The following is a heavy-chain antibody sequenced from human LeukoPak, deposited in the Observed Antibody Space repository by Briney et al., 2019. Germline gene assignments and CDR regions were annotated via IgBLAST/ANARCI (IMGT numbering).Heavy chain of an antibody. CDR3: ARDSWAYCSSTSCYGGGDY. D-gene: IGHD2-2*01. CDR1: GYTFTSYG. Sequence: GASVKVSCKASGYTFTSYGISWVRQAPGQGLEWMGWISAYNGNTNYAQKLQGRVTMTKDTSTSTAYMELRSLRSDDTAVYYCARDSWAYCSSTSCYGGGDYWGQGTLVTVSS. J-gene: IGHJ4*02. V-gene: IGHV1-18*01. CDR2: ISAYNGNT.